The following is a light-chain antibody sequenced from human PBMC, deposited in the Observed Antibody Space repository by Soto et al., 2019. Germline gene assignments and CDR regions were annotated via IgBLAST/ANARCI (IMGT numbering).Light chain of an antibody. J-gene: IGLJ1*01. V-gene: IGLV2-14*02. CDR2: DGS. CDR1: SSDVGSYNL. CDR3: VSYATSASYV. Sequence: QSVLTQPASVSGSPGQSITISCTGTSSDVGSYNLVSWYQQHPDKAPKLMIYDGSKRPSGVSNRFSGSKSGNTASLTISGLQAEDEADYYCVSYATSASYVFGTGTKVTVL.